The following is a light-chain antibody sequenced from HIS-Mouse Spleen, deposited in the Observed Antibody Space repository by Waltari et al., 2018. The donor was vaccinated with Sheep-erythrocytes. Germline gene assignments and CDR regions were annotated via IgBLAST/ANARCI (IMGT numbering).Light chain of an antibody. CDR2: AAS. J-gene: IGKJ4*01. Sequence: DIQMTQSPFSLSASVGDRVTITCRASQSISSYLNWYQQKPGKAPKLLIYAASSLQSGVPSRFSGSGSGTDFTLTISSLQPEEFATYYCQQSYSTPPTFGGGTKVEIK. CDR3: QQSYSTPPT. V-gene: IGKV1-39*01. CDR1: QSISSY.